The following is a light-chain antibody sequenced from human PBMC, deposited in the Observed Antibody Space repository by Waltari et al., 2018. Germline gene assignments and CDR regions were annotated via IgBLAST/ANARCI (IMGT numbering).Light chain of an antibody. V-gene: IGKV1-39*01. CDR2: AAS. Sequence: DIQMTQSPSSLSASVGDRVTITCRASQSISSYLNCYQQKPGKAPKLLIYAASSLQIGVPSRFSGSGSGTDFTLTISSLQPEDFATYYCQQSYSTPITFGQGTRLEIK. CDR1: QSISSY. J-gene: IGKJ5*01. CDR3: QQSYSTPIT.